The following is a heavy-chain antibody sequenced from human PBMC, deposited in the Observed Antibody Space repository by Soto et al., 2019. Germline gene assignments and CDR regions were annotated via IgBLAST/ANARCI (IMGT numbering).Heavy chain of an antibody. CDR3: ARHGLAVAMYYGMDV. V-gene: IGHV5-51*01. D-gene: IGHD6-19*01. CDR1: GYSFTNYW. Sequence: GESLKISCKGSGYSFTNYWIGWVRQMPGKGLEWMGIISPDDSDTRYSPSFRGQVTMSADKSINTAYLQWSSLKASDTAMYYCARHGLAVAMYYGMDVWGQGTPVTVS. CDR2: ISPDDSDT. J-gene: IGHJ6*02.